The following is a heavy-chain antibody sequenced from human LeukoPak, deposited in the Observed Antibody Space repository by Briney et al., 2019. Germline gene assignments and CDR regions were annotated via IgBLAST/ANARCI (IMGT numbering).Heavy chain of an antibody. J-gene: IGHJ3*02. CDR1: GFTFSSFG. CDR2: IRSDGSSK. Sequence: GGSLRLSCAASGFTFSSFGLHWVRQAPGKGLEWVALIRSDGSSKNYADSVKGRFTISRDNAENSLYLQMNSLRDEDTAVYFCARDAYDVGGAFDIWGQGTMVTVSS. V-gene: IGHV3-30*02. D-gene: IGHD3-22*01. CDR3: ARDAYDVGGAFDI.